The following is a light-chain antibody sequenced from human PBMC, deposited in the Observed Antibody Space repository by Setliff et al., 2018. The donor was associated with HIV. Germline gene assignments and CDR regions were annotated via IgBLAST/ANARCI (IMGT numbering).Light chain of an antibody. J-gene: IGLJ1*01. CDR3: SSFRRSGLSSYV. Sequence: QSVLTQPASVSGSPGQSITISCTGTSSDVGAYDYVSWYQKHPGKAPKLIIYEVSNRPSGVSSRFSGSKSGDTASLTISGLQAEDEADYYCSSFRRSGLSSYVFGSGTKVTVL. CDR2: EVS. CDR1: SSDVGAYDY. V-gene: IGLV2-14*01.